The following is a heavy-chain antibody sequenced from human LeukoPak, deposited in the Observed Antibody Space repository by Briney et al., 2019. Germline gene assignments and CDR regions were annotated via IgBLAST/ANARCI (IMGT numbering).Heavy chain of an antibody. Sequence: SETLSLTCTVSGGSISSYYWSWIRQPPGKGLEWIGYIYYSGSTNYNPSLKSRVTISVDTSKNQFSLKLSSVTAADTAVYYCARQEDYYDSSGLYAFDIWGQGTMVTVSS. V-gene: IGHV4-59*08. D-gene: IGHD3-22*01. CDR1: GGSISSYY. J-gene: IGHJ3*02. CDR2: IYYSGST. CDR3: ARQEDYYDSSGLYAFDI.